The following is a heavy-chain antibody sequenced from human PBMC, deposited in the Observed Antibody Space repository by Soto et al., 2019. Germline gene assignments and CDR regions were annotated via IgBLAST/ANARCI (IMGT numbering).Heavy chain of an antibody. CDR1: GYTFTTYF. CDR3: ARGLRYSSSWLACDY. J-gene: IGHJ4*02. Sequence: QVQLVQSGAEVKKPGASVKVSCKASGYTFTTYFMHWVRQAPGQGLEWMGIINPSDGSTTYAQKLQGRGTMTSDTSTSTDYMELSSRSSEDTALYYCARGLRYSSSWLACDYWGQGTLVTVSS. CDR2: INPSDGST. V-gene: IGHV1-46*03. D-gene: IGHD6-13*01.